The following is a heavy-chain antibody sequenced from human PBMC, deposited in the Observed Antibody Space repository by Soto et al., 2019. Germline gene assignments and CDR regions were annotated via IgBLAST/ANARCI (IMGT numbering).Heavy chain of an antibody. Sequence: SETLSLTCTVSGGSVSSGSYYWSWIRQPPGKGLEWIGYIYYSGSTNYNPSLKSRVTISVDTSKNQFSLKLSSVTAADTAVYYCARDSCGGDCIDYYYYGMDVWGQGTTVTAP. CDR1: GGSVSSGSYY. J-gene: IGHJ6*02. CDR3: ARDSCGGDCIDYYYYGMDV. D-gene: IGHD2-21*02. CDR2: IYYSGST. V-gene: IGHV4-61*01.